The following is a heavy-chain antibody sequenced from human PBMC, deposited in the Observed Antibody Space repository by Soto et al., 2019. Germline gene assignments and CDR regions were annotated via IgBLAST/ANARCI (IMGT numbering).Heavy chain of an antibody. J-gene: IGHJ4*02. CDR2: INPSGGST. CDR3: ARDGIGFYYDSSGYPFDH. CDR1: GYTFTSYY. V-gene: IGHV1-46*01. D-gene: IGHD3-22*01. Sequence: GASVKVSCKASGYTFTSYYMHWVRQAPGQGLEWMGIINPSGGSTSYAQKFQGRVTMTRDTSTSTVYMELSSLRSEDTAVYYCARDGIGFYYDSSGYPFDHWGQGTLVTVSS.